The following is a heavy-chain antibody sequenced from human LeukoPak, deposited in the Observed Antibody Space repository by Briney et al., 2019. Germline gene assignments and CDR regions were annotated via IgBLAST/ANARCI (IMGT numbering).Heavy chain of an antibody. J-gene: IGHJ4*02. V-gene: IGHV4-61*02. Sequence: SETLSLTCTVSGGSITSASYSWGWIRQPAGKGLEWIGRIYSSGSTNSNPSLKSRVTISVDTSKNQFSLKLRSVTAADTAVYFCARGYCTSTSCSENRYYFDSWGQGALVTVFS. CDR2: IYSSGST. CDR1: GGSITSASYS. D-gene: IGHD2-2*01. CDR3: ARGYCTSTSCSENRYYFDS.